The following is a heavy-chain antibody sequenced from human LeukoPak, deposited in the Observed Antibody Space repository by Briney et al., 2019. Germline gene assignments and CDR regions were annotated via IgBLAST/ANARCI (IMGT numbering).Heavy chain of an antibody. V-gene: IGHV3-23*01. CDR2: ISGSGGSR. CDR1: GFTFSS. J-gene: IGHJ4*02. CDR3: ARETLTYFYDSGSRH. Sequence: GGSLRLSCAASGFTFSSWVRQAPGQGLEWVSTISGSGGSRSYADSVKDRFTISRDNSKNTLYLQMNSLRAEDTAVYYCARETLTYFYDSGSRHWGQGTLVTVSS. D-gene: IGHD3-10*01.